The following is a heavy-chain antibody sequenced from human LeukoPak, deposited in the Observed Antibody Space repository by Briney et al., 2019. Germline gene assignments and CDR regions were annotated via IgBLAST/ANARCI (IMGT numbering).Heavy chain of an antibody. CDR1: GFTFSSYT. CDR3: ARAGIGRESRWLEHWFDP. Sequence: GGSLRLSCAASGFTFSSYTMNWVRQAPGKELEWVSPISGSSDYIFYADSVKGRFTISRDNAKNSLYLQMNSLRVEDTAVYYCARAGIGRESRWLEHWFDPWGQGTLVTVSS. CDR2: ISGSSDYI. J-gene: IGHJ5*02. V-gene: IGHV3-21*01. D-gene: IGHD3-22*01.